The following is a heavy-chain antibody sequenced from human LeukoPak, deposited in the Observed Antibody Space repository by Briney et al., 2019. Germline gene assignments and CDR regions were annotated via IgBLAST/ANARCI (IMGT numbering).Heavy chain of an antibody. CDR2: IYHSGST. CDR3: ARGIRYYDILTGHYYYYGMDV. V-gene: IGHV4-4*02. J-gene: IGHJ6*02. Sequence: SETLSLTCAVSGGSISSSNWWSWVRQPPGQGLEWIGEIYHSGSTNYNPSLKSRVTISVDKSKNQFSLKLSSVTAADTAVYYCARGIRYYDILTGHYYYYGMDVWGQGTTVTVSS. D-gene: IGHD3-9*01. CDR1: GGSISSSNW.